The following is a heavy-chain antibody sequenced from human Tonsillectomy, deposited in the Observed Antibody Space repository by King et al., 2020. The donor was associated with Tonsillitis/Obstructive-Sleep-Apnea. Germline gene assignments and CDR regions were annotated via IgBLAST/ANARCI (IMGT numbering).Heavy chain of an antibody. Sequence: VQLQQWGAGLLKPSETQSLTCAVYGGSFSGYYWSWIRQPPGKGLEWIGEINHSGSTNYNPSLKSRVTISVDTSKNQFSLKLSSVTAADTAVYYCARLMVAYYYYYMDVWGKGTTVTVSS. D-gene: IGHD2-15*01. CDR1: GGSFSGYY. CDR3: ARLMVAYYYYYMDV. V-gene: IGHV4-34*01. J-gene: IGHJ6*03. CDR2: INHSGST.